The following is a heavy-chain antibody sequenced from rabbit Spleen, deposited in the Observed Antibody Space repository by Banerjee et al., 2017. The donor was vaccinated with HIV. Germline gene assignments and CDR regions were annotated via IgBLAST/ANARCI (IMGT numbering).Heavy chain of an antibody. J-gene: IGHJ4*01. V-gene: IGHV1S43*01. Sequence: QSLEESGGDLVKPGASLTLTCTASGFSFSSSYYMCWVRQAPGKGLEWIVCIYNGDGATWYASWVNGRFTISRSTSLNTVDLKLTNLTSADTATYFCATNAAVISYLPLWGQGTLVTVS. D-gene: IGHD8-1*01. CDR1: GFSFSSSYY. CDR2: IYNGDGAT. CDR3: ATNAAVISYLPL.